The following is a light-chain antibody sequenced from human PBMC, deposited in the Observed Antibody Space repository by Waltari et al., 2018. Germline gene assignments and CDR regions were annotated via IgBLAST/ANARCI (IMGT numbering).Light chain of an antibody. V-gene: IGLV3-10*01. J-gene: IGLJ2*01. Sequence: SFDLTQPPSVSVSPGQAASVTCSGDGLPTKFAYWFHKKSGPAPVLIIYDDNHRPSGIPERFSAASSGTMATLTISGAQVEDEADYFCYTEDSTWGAFGGGTKLTVL. CDR1: GLPTKF. CDR2: DDN. CDR3: YTEDSTWGA.